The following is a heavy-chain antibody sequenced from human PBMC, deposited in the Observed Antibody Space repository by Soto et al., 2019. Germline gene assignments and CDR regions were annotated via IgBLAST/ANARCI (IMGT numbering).Heavy chain of an antibody. CDR1: GFTFSSYA. CDR3: AKVHSSSFYFDY. D-gene: IGHD6-13*01. V-gene: IGHV3-23*01. J-gene: IGHJ4*02. Sequence: GGSLRLSCAASGFTFSSYAMSWFRQAPGKGLEWVSAISGSGGSTYYADSVKGRFTISRDNSKNTLYLQMNSLRAEDTAVYYCAKVHSSSFYFDYWGQGTLVTVSS. CDR2: ISGSGGST.